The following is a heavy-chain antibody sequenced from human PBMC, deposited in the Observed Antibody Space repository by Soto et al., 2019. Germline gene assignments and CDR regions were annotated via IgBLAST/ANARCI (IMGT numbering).Heavy chain of an antibody. CDR3: ARDVCPSTARDYYYGMDV. J-gene: IGHJ6*02. V-gene: IGHV1-2*04. D-gene: IGHD6-6*01. CDR2: INPNSGGT. CDR1: GYTFTGYY. Sequence: QVQLVQSGAEVKKPGASVKVSCKASGYTFTGYYMHWVRQAPGQGLEWMGWINPNSGGTNYAQKCQGWVTMTRDTSISTAYMELSRLRSDDTAVYYCARDVCPSTARDYYYGMDVWGQGNTVTVSS.